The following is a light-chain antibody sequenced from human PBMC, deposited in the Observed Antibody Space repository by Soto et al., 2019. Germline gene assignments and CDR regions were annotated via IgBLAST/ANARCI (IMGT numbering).Light chain of an antibody. CDR1: SSVVGSYNL. J-gene: IGLJ1*01. Sequence: QSVVTQPASVSGAPGQSITISCTGTSSVVGSYNLVSWYQQHPGKARKLMIFEVSKRPSGVSNRFSGSKSDNTASLAISGLQAEDEADYYCCSRAGSTTYVFGTGTKVTVL. V-gene: IGLV2-23*02. CDR2: EVS. CDR3: CSRAGSTTYV.